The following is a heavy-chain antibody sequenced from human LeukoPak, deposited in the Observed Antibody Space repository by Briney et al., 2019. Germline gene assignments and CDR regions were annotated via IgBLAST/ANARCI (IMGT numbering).Heavy chain of an antibody. Sequence: PSETLSLTCTVSGGSISNYYWSWIRQPAGKGLEWIGRKYARGDSNYNPPLQSRVTMSVDTSKNQFSLKLRSVTAADTAVYYCARGRYCSADVCTGGDSFDIWGQETMVSVSS. CDR2: KYARGDS. J-gene: IGHJ3*02. CDR1: GGSISNYY. D-gene: IGHD2-15*01. CDR3: ARGRYCSADVCTGGDSFDI. V-gene: IGHV4-4*07.